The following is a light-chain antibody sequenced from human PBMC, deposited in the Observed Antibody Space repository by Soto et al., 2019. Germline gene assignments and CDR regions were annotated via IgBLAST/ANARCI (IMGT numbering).Light chain of an antibody. Sequence: QSALTQPASVSVSPGQSITISCSGTSSDVGDYNYVSWYQQHPGKAPKLMIYDVSNRPSGVSNRFSGSKSGNTASLTISGLQAEDEADYYCSSYTSSSTWVFGTGTKLTVL. CDR2: DVS. CDR3: SSYTSSSTWV. V-gene: IGLV2-14*01. J-gene: IGLJ3*02. CDR1: SSDVGDYNY.